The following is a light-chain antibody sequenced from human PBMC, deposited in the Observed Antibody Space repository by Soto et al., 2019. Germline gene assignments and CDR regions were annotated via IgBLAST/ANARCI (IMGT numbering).Light chain of an antibody. CDR1: SSDVGAYKY. V-gene: IGLV2-8*01. CDR2: EVT. J-gene: IGLJ3*02. Sequence: QSALTQPPSASGSPGQSVTISCTGTSSDVGAYKYVSWYQQYPGKAPKLMIYEVTKRPSGVPDRFSGSKSGNTASLTVSGLQAHDEADYYCTSYVGNDIWVFGGGTKVTVL. CDR3: TSYVGNDIWV.